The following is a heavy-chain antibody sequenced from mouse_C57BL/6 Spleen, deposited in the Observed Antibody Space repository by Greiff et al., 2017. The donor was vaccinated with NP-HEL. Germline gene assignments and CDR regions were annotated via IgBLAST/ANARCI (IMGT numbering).Heavy chain of an antibody. Sequence: EVQLVESGGGLVKPGGSLKLSCAASGFTFSSYAMSWVRQTPEKRLEWVATISDGGSYTYYPDNVKGRFTISRDNAKNNLYLQMSHLKSEDTAMYYCARDRDTTVVGAMDYWGQGTSVTVSS. V-gene: IGHV5-4*01. CDR1: GFTFSSYA. CDR2: ISDGGSYT. J-gene: IGHJ4*01. CDR3: ARDRDTTVVGAMDY. D-gene: IGHD1-1*01.